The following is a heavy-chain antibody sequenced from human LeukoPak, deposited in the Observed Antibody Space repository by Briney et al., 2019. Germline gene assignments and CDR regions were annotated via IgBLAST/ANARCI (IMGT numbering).Heavy chain of an antibody. Sequence: SQTLSLTCAISGDSVSSNNGAWNWIRQSPSRGLEWLGRTYYRSKWYNDYAGSLISRITISPDTSKNQSSLQLYSVTPEDTAVYYCARDVGTTGWHTFDYWGQGTLVTVSS. CDR2: TYYRSKWYN. CDR3: ARDVGTTGWHTFDY. V-gene: IGHV6-1*01. CDR1: GDSVSSNNGA. D-gene: IGHD3-9*01. J-gene: IGHJ4*02.